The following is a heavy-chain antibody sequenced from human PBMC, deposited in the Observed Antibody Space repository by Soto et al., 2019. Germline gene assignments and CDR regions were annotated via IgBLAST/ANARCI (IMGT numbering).Heavy chain of an antibody. CDR2: MYSSENT. D-gene: IGHD4-17*01. V-gene: IGHV4-39*07. J-gene: IGHJ6*02. Sequence: SETLSLTWSVSGVFVSSSSYSWVLIRQSPGKGLEWIGTMYSSENTYYNPSLPSRVTISVDRSKNQFSLKLSSVTAADTAVYYCARAHYGDYGYGMDVWGQGTTVTVSS. CDR1: GVFVSSSSYS. CDR3: ARAHYGDYGYGMDV.